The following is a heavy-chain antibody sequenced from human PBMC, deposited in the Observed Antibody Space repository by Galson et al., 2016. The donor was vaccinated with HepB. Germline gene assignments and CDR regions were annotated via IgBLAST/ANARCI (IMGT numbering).Heavy chain of an antibody. J-gene: IGHJ6*02. CDR3: ARHITQIVVVSRDMVDYYGLDV. CDR2: IYYNGRT. D-gene: IGHD2-2*01. CDR1: GGSISSSNYY. V-gene: IGHV4-39*01. Sequence: ETLSLTCTVSGGSISSSNYYWGWIRQSPGKGLEWIGSIYYNGRTYYNPSLKSRLTMSVDTSKNQLSLTLNSVTAADTAVYYCARHITQIVVVSRDMVDYYGLDVWGQGTTVTVSS.